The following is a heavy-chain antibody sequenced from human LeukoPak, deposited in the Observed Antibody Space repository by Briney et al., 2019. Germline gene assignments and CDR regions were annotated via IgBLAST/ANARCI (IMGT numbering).Heavy chain of an antibody. Sequence: GGSLRLSCAASGFTLSSYVMSWVRQAPGEGLEWVSALSGSGGSTYYADSAKGRLTISRDNSKNTRNLQMLSLRAEATAVYDCAKIMQAGAMGVDFWGRGTLVTVSS. CDR3: AKIMQAGAMGVDF. V-gene: IGHV3-23*01. CDR2: LSGSGGST. D-gene: IGHD2-2*01. CDR1: GFTLSSYV. J-gene: IGHJ4*02.